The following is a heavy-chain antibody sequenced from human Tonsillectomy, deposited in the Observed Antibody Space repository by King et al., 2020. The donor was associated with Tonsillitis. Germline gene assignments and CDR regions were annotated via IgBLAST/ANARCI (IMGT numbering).Heavy chain of an antibody. CDR3: ARIGGGLQPFDY. CDR1: GFSLSTSGMC. CDR2: IDWDDDK. D-gene: IGHD5-24*01. V-gene: IGHV2-70*15. J-gene: IGHJ4*02. Sequence: VTLKESGPALVEPTQTLTLTCTFSGFSLSTSGMCVSWIRQPPGKALEWLARIDWDDDKYYSTSLKTRLTISKDTSKNQVVLTMTNMDPVDTATYYCARIGGGLQPFDYWGQGTLVTVSS.